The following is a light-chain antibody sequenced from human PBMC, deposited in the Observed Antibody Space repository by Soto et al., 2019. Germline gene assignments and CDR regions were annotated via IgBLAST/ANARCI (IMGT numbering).Light chain of an antibody. CDR2: EVS. Sequence: QSALTQPASVSGSPGQSITLSCTGTSSDIGNYNYVSWYQQHPGKAPKLIIYEVSDRPSGVSNRFSGSKSGNTASLTISGLQAEDVADYYCSSYTSRSTPYVFGTGTKVTVL. CDR1: SSDIGNYNY. V-gene: IGLV2-14*01. CDR3: SSYTSRSTPYV. J-gene: IGLJ1*01.